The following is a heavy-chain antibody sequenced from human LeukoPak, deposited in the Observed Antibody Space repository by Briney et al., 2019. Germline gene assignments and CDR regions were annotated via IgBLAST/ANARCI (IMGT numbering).Heavy chain of an antibody. CDR3: ARDGAPSSGWYATFDY. CDR2: IIPILGIA. Sequence: SVKVSCKASGGTFSSYAISWVRQAPGHGLEWMGRIIPILGIANYPQKFQGRVTITADKSTSTAYMELSSLRSEDTAVDYCARDGAPSSGWYATFDYWGQGTLVTVSS. D-gene: IGHD6-19*01. J-gene: IGHJ4*02. V-gene: IGHV1-69*04. CDR1: GGTFSSYA.